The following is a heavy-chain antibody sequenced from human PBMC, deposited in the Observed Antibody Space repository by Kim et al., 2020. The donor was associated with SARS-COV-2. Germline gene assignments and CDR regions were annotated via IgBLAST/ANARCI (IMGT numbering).Heavy chain of an antibody. CDR3: ARVPRGYGDYLPQDY. J-gene: IGHJ4*02. CDR1: GFTFSSYS. V-gene: IGHV3-21*01. CDR2: ISSSSSYI. Sequence: GGSLRLSCAASGFTFSSYSMNWVRQAPGKGLEWVSSISSSSSYIYYADSVKGRFTISRDNAKNSLYLQMNSMRAEDTAVYYCARVPRGYGDYLPQDYWGQGTLVTVSS. D-gene: IGHD4-17*01.